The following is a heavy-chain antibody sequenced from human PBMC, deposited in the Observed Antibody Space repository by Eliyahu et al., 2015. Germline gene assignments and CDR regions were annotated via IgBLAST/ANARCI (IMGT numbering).Heavy chain of an antibody. CDR2: INHSGST. CDR1: GXSSIGYY. D-gene: IGHD2-8*01. Sequence: QVQLQQWGAGLLKPSETLSLTCAVSGXSSIGYYWSWIRQPPGXGLGWIGQINHSGSTNYNPSLKSRVTISADTSKNHFSLNLRSVTAADTAVYYCARGQHLILYADWGQGALVTVSS. CDR3: ARGQHLILYAD. V-gene: IGHV4-34*01. J-gene: IGHJ4*02.